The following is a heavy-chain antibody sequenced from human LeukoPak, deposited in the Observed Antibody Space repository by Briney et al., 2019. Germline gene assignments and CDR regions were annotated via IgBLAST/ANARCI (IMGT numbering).Heavy chain of an antibody. V-gene: IGHV3-21*01. Sequence: GGSLRLSCAAPGFTFSSYSMNWVRQAPGKGLEWVSSISSSSSYIYYADSVKGRFTIPRDNAKNSLYLQMNSLRAEDTAVYYCARDLDSYCSGGSCYSDYWGQGTLVTVSS. J-gene: IGHJ4*02. CDR2: ISSSSSYI. D-gene: IGHD2-15*01. CDR3: ARDLDSYCSGGSCYSDY. CDR1: GFTFSSYS.